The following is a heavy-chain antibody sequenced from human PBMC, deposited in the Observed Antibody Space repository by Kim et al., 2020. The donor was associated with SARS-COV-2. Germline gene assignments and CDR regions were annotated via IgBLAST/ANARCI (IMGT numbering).Heavy chain of an antibody. D-gene: IGHD3-3*01. Sequence: ASVKVSCKASGYTFTSYYMHWVRQVPGQGLEWMGIINPSGVRTSYAQKFQGRVTMTRDTSTRTAYMELSSLRSEDTAVYYCARVLRHFGIDYWGQGTLVT. CDR1: GYTFTSYY. CDR2: INPSGVRT. J-gene: IGHJ4*02. V-gene: IGHV1-46*01. CDR3: ARVLRHFGIDY.